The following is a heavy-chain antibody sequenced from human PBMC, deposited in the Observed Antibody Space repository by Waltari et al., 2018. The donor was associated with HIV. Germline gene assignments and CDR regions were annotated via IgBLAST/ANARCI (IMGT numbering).Heavy chain of an antibody. CDR2: INPSGGSI. J-gene: IGHJ6*02. Sequence: TFTSYYMHWVRQAPGQGLEWMGIINPSGGSITYAQKFQGRVTMTRDTSTRTVYMEVSSLRSEDTAVYYCARGSHCSSTSCYPHYYYGMDVWGQGTTVTVS. V-gene: IGHV1-46*01. CDR3: ARGSHCSSTSCYPHYYYGMDV. D-gene: IGHD2-2*01. CDR1: TFTSYY.